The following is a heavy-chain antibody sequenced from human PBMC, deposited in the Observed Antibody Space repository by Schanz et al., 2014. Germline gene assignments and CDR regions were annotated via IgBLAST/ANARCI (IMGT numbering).Heavy chain of an antibody. CDR1: GYSFTTYD. Sequence: QVQLVQSGAEVKKPGASVKVSCKASGYSFTTYDVNWVRQATGQGLEWMGWMNPTTGNRGYAQNFQGRVTMTRDTSTSTVYMELSSLRSEDTAVYYCARGGFFDSTSFDSWGQGTLGTVSS. J-gene: IGHJ4*02. D-gene: IGHD2-2*01. CDR3: ARGGFFDSTSFDS. CDR2: MNPTTGNR. V-gene: IGHV1-8*01.